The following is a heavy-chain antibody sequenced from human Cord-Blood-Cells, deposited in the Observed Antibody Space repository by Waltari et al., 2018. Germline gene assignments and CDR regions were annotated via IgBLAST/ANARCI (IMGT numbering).Heavy chain of an antibody. Sequence: QVQLQQWGAGLLKPSETLSLTCAVYGGSFSGYYWSWIRQPPGKGLEWIGEINHSGSTNYNPSLKSRVTISVDTSKNQFSLKLSSVTAADTAVYYCARGPSNGNPYYWFDPWGQGTLVTVSS. CDR2: INHSGST. D-gene: IGHD1-1*01. V-gene: IGHV4-34*01. CDR1: GGSFSGYY. CDR3: ARGPSNGNPYYWFDP. J-gene: IGHJ5*02.